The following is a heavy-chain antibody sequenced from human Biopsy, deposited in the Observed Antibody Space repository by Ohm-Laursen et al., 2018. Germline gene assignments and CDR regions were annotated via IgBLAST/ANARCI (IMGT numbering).Heavy chain of an antibody. CDR1: GYTLTALS. CDR3: AADINVWNVNY. Sequence: ASVKVSCKVSGYTLTALSMHWVRQAPGRGLEWMGGFAPENGKTIYAQKFQGRITMTEDTSTDTAYMELSSLRSEDTAVYYCAADINVWNVNYWGQGTQVIVSP. J-gene: IGHJ4*02. V-gene: IGHV1-24*01. CDR2: FAPENGKT. D-gene: IGHD1-1*01.